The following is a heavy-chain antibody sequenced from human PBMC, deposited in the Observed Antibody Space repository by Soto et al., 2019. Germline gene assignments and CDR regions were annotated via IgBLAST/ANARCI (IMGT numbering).Heavy chain of an antibody. V-gene: IGHV4-39*01. CDR2: MFYGVST. D-gene: IGHD3-3*02. CDR1: RGSINSSGYY. J-gene: IGHJ4*02. Sequence: SETLSLTCTVSRGSINSSGYYWGWIRQPPGKGLEWIGSMFYGVSTYYNPSLKSRVTVSVDTSKNQFSLNLRSVTAADTAVYYCARLPSRHLVDYWGQGTLVTVSS. CDR3: ARLPSRHLVDY.